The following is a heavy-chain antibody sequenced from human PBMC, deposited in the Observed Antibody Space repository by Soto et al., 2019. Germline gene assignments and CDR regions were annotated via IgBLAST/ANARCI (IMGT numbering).Heavy chain of an antibody. J-gene: IGHJ5*02. Sequence: GESLKISCAASGFTFSSYAMSWVRQAPGKGLEWVSAISGSGGSTYYADSVKGRFTISRDNSKNTLYLQMNSLRAEDTAVYYCAKAGLWSRGAAGWFDPWGQGTLVTVSS. CDR1: GFTFSSYA. CDR3: AKAGLWSRGAAGWFDP. D-gene: IGHD1-26*01. V-gene: IGHV3-23*01. CDR2: ISGSGGST.